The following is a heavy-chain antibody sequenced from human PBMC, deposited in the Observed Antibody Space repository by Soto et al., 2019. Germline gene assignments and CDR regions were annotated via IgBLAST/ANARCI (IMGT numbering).Heavy chain of an antibody. CDR2: IYYSGST. J-gene: IGHJ6*02. V-gene: IGHV4-61*01. Sequence: SETLSLTCTVSGGSVSSGSYYWSWIRQPPGKGLEWIGYIYYSGSTNYNPSLKSRVTISVDTSKNHFSLKLSSVTAADTAVYYCARGDFALSMVTYYYGMDVWGQGTTVTVSS. CDR1: GGSVSSGSYY. CDR3: ARGDFALSMVTYYYGMDV. D-gene: IGHD3-10*01.